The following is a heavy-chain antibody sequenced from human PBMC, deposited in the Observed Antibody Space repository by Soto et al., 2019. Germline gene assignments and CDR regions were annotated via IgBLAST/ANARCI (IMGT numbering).Heavy chain of an antibody. V-gene: IGHV4-30-4*01. CDR1: GGSISSGDYY. CDR2: IYYSGST. J-gene: IGHJ5*02. D-gene: IGHD1-26*01. Sequence: LSLTCTVSGGSISSGDYYWSWIRQPPGKGLEWIGYIYYSGSTYYNPSLKSRVTISVDTSKNQFSLKLSSVTAADTAVYYCAREVHNGIVGAHKWFDPWGQGTLVTVSS. CDR3: AREVHNGIVGAHKWFDP.